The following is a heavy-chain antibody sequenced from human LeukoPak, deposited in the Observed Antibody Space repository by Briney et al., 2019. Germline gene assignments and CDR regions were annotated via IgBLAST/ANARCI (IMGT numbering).Heavy chain of an antibody. CDR2: IYTSGST. J-gene: IGHJ4*02. Sequence: SETLSLTCTVSGGSISSYYWSRIRQSPGKGLEWIGRIYTSGSTNYNPSLKSRVTISVDTSKNQFSLKLSSVTAADTAVYYCARHPDSGSYRKAKYYFDYWGQGTLVTVSS. CDR3: ARHPDSGSYRKAKYYFDY. D-gene: IGHD3-10*01. V-gene: IGHV4-4*07. CDR1: GGSISSYY.